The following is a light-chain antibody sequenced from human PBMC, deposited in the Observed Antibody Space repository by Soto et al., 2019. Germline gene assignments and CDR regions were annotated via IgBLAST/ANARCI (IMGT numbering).Light chain of an antibody. V-gene: IGKV3-15*01. Sequence: EIVMTQSPATLSVSPGERATLSCRASQSVSSNLAWYQQKPGQAPRLLIYGASTRATGIPARFSGSGSGTEFTLTSSSRQAEDFAVYYCQQYNKWPPMAFGQGTKVEIK. CDR2: GAS. J-gene: IGKJ1*01. CDR1: QSVSSN. CDR3: QQYNKWPPMA.